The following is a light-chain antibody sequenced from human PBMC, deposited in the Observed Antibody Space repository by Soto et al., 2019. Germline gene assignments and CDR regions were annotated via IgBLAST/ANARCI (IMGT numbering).Light chain of an antibody. Sequence: SALTQPPSASGSPGQSVTISCTGTSSDVGGYNYVSWYQQHPGKAPKVIIYEVSKRPSGVPDRFSGSKSGTSASLAVSGLQSEDEAEYSCATWDDSLNGPVLGGGTKLTVL. CDR3: ATWDDSLNGPV. V-gene: IGLV2-8*01. CDR1: SSDVGGYNY. J-gene: IGLJ3*02. CDR2: EVS.